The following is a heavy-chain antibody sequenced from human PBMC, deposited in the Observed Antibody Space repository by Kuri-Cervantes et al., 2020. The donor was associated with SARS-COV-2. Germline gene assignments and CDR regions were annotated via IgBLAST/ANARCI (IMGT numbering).Heavy chain of an antibody. V-gene: IGHV4-34*01. J-gene: IGHJ6*02. CDR2: INHSGST. CDR1: GGSFSGYY. D-gene: IGHD2-8*01. Sequence: SCAVYGGSFSGYYWSWIRQPPGKGLEWIGEINHSGSTNYNPSLKSRVTISVDTSKNQFSLKLSSVTAADTAVYYCASGVVGYCTNGVCYRPYYYGMDVWGQGTTVTVSS. CDR3: ASGVVGYCTNGVCYRPYYYGMDV.